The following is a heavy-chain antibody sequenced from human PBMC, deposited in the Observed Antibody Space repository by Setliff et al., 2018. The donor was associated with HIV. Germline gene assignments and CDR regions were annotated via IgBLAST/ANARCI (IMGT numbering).Heavy chain of an antibody. D-gene: IGHD3-10*01. CDR1: GYSISSGYY. Sequence: SETLSLTCAVSGYSISSGYYWGWIRQPPGKGLEWIGFIYYSGSTYYYGGSTNYNPSLKSRVTISVDTSKNQFSLKLSSVTAADTAVYYCARVRGRYYYHYAMDVWGQGTTVTVSS. CDR2: IYYSGST. V-gene: IGHV4-38-2*01. J-gene: IGHJ6*02. CDR3: ARVRGRYYYHYAMDV.